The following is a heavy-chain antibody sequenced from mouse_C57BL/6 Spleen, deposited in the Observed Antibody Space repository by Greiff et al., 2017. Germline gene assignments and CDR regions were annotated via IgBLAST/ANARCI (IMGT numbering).Heavy chain of an antibody. V-gene: IGHV3-5*01. CDR3: ARDEGLWYFCY. CDR1: GISITTGNYR. D-gene: IGHD3-3*01. J-gene: IGHJ2*01. CDR2: IYYSGTI. Sequence: EVKLMDSGPGLVKPSQTVFLTCTVTGISITTGNYRWSWIRQFPGNKLEWIGYIYYSGTITYNPSLPSRTTIARDTPKNQFFLEMNSLTAEDTATYYCARDEGLWYFCYWGQGTTLTVSS.